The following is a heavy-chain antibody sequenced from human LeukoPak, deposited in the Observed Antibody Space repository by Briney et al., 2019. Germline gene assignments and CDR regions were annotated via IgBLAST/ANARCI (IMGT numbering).Heavy chain of an antibody. CDR3: AKDPHYSGSLNYYYYGMDV. Sequence: SGGSLRLSCAASGFTFSNAWMSWVRQAPGKGLEWVAVISYDGSNKYYADSVKGRFTISRDNSKNTLYLQMNSLRAEDTAVYYCAKDPHYSGSLNYYYYGMDVWGQGTTVTVSS. J-gene: IGHJ6*02. CDR1: GFTFSNAW. D-gene: IGHD1-26*01. V-gene: IGHV3-30*18. CDR2: ISYDGSNK.